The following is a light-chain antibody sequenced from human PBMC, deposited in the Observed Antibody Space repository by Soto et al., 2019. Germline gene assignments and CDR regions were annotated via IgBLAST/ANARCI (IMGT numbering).Light chain of an antibody. J-gene: IGLJ1*01. CDR3: SSYTRSRTRV. Sequence: QSALTQPASVSGSPGQSITISCTGTSSDVGAYDYVSWYQQHPGKAPKLMIFDVYNRPSGISIRFSGSKSGNTASLTISGLQAGDEADYYCSSYTRSRTRVFGTGTKLTVL. CDR2: DVY. V-gene: IGLV2-14*03. CDR1: SSDVGAYDY.